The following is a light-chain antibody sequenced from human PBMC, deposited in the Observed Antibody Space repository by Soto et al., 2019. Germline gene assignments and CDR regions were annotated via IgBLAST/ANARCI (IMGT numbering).Light chain of an antibody. J-gene: IGKJ3*01. CDR1: QSVGRDY. CDR2: NTS. V-gene: IGKV3-20*01. Sequence: EIVLTQSPGTLSLSPGERATLSCRASQSVGRDYLAWYQQKPGQAPRLLIYNTSSRATGIPDRFSGSGSGTDFTLSISRLEPEDFAVYYCQHYGGSFIFGPGTKVDFK. CDR3: QHYGGSFI.